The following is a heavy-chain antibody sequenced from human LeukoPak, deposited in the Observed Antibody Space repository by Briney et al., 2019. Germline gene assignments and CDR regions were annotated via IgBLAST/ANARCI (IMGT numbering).Heavy chain of an antibody. CDR1: GGTFSSYA. D-gene: IGHD1-26*01. CDR3: ARVHHGARFNGY. CDR2: INPSGGST. J-gene: IGHJ4*02. V-gene: IGHV1-46*01. Sequence: ASVKVSCKASGGTFSSYAISWVRQAPGQGLEWMGIINPSGGSTSYAQKFQGRVTMTRDTSTSTVYMELSSLRSEDTAVYYCARVHHGARFNGYWGQGTLVTVSS.